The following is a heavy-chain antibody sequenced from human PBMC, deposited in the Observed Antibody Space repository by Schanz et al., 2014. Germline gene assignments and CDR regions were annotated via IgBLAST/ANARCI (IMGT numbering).Heavy chain of an antibody. D-gene: IGHD1-1*01. CDR1: GGSIRSGTYY. CDR3: ARDTTWRLDL. Sequence: QVQLQESGPGLVKPSQTLSLTCTVSGGSIRSGTYYWSWIRQPAGKALEWVGRVFPNGITNYNPSLKSRVTLSLDTSRNEFSLTQSSLTAADTAVYYCARDTTWRLDLWGRGTLVTVSS. V-gene: IGHV4-61*02. J-gene: IGHJ2*01. CDR2: VFPNGIT.